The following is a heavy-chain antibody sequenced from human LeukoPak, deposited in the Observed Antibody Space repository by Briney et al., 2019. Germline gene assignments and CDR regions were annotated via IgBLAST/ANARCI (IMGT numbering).Heavy chain of an antibody. V-gene: IGHV3-49*04. CDR3: TRGKYSSSWYLDYYGMDV. D-gene: IGHD6-13*01. Sequence: GRSLRLSCTASGFTFGDYAMSWVRQAPGKGLEWVGFIRSKAYGGTTEYAASVKGRFTISRDDSKSIAYLQMNSLKTEDTAVYYCTRGKYSSSWYLDYYGMDVWGQGTTVTVSS. CDR2: IRSKAYGGTT. J-gene: IGHJ6*02. CDR1: GFTFGDYA.